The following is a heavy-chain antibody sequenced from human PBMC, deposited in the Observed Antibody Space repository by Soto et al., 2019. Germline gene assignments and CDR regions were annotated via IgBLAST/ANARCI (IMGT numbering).Heavy chain of an antibody. Sequence: SVKVSCQASGFTFTSSAMQWVRQARGQRLEWIGWIVVGSGNTNYAQKFQERATITTDESTSTAYMELSSLRSEDTAVYYCARDGPIPHYDILTGYPYWGQGTLVTV. CDR3: ARDGPIPHYDILTGYPY. V-gene: IGHV1-58*02. CDR2: IVVGSGNT. J-gene: IGHJ4*02. CDR1: GFTFTSSA. D-gene: IGHD3-9*01.